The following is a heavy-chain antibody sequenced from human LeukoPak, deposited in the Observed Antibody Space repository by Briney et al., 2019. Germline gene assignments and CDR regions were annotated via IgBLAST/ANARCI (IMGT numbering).Heavy chain of an antibody. Sequence: SETLSLTCAVSGGSISSSNWWSWVRQPPGKGLEWIGEIYHSGSTNYSPSLKSRVTTSVDKSKNQFSLKLSSVTAADTAVYYCAMAGGNDAFAIWGQGTMVTVSS. CDR2: IYHSGST. CDR3: AMAGGNDAFAI. V-gene: IGHV4-4*02. CDR1: GGSISSSNW. J-gene: IGHJ3*02. D-gene: IGHD4-23*01.